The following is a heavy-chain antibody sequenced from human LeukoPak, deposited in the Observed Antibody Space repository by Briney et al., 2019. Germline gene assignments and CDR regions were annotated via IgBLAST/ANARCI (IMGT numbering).Heavy chain of an antibody. J-gene: IGHJ4*02. V-gene: IGHV1-46*01. CDR1: GYAFTSYY. Sequence: ASVKVSCKASGYAFTSYYMHWVRQAPGQGLEWMGIINPSGGSTSYAQKFQGRVTMTRDTSTSTVYMELSSLRSEDTAVYYCARLDCSGGSCYSGTDYWDQGTLVTVSS. CDR2: INPSGGST. D-gene: IGHD2-15*01. CDR3: ARLDCSGGSCYSGTDY.